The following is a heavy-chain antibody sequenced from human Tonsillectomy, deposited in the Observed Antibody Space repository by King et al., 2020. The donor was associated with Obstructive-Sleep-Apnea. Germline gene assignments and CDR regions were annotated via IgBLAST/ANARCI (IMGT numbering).Heavy chain of an antibody. J-gene: IGHJ4*02. CDR3: AKDYYYDSSGYLFDY. D-gene: IGHD3-22*01. Sequence: VQLVESGGGVVQPGRSLRLSCAASGFTFSSYGMHWVRQAPGKGLEWVAVISYDGSNKYYTDSVKGRFTISRDNSKNTLFLQMNSLRAEDTAVYYCAKDYYYDSSGYLFDYWGQGTLVTVSS. CDR1: GFTFSSYG. V-gene: IGHV3-30*18. CDR2: ISYDGSNK.